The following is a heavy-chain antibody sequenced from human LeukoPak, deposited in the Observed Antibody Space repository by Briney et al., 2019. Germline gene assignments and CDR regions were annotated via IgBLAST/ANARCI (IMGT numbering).Heavy chain of an antibody. Sequence: ASVNVSCKASGYTFTNYEINWLRQATGQGLEWMGWMNPNSGNTGSAHKFQGRVTITRDTSITTVYMELRSLTSEDTAFYYCARGGYYYGLGSRNWFDPWGQGTLVTVSS. D-gene: IGHD3-10*01. V-gene: IGHV1-8*03. CDR3: ARGGYYYGLGSRNWFDP. CDR1: GYTFTNYE. J-gene: IGHJ5*02. CDR2: MNPNSGNT.